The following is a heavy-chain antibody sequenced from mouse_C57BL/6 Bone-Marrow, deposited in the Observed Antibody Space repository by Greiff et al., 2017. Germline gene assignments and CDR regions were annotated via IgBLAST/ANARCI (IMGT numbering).Heavy chain of an antibody. J-gene: IGHJ4*01. V-gene: IGHV1-7*01. CDR1: GYTFTSYW. Sequence: QVQLQQSGAELAKPGASVKLSCKASGYTFTSYWMHWVKQRPGQGLEWIGYINPSSGYTKYNQKFKDKATLTADKSSSTAYMQLSSLTYEDSAVYYCARRTPMYYYGSSYENAMDYWGQGTSVTVSS. CDR3: ARRTPMYYYGSSYENAMDY. CDR2: INPSSGYT. D-gene: IGHD1-1*01.